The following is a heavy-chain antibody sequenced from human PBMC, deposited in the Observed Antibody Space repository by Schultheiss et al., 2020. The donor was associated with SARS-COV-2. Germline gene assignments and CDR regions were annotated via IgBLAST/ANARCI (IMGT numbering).Heavy chain of an antibody. CDR1: GFTFSSYW. Sequence: GGSLRLSCAASGFTFSSYWMHWVRQAPGKGLVWVSRINSDGSSTSYADSVKGRFTISRDNSKNTLYLQMNSLRAEDTAVYYCARGGSSGSRWFDPWGQGTLVTVSS. V-gene: IGHV3-74*01. CDR3: ARGGSSGSRWFDP. D-gene: IGHD6-19*01. J-gene: IGHJ5*02. CDR2: INSDGSST.